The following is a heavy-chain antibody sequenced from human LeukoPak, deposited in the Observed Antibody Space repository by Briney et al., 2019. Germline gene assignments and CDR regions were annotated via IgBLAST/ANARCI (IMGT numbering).Heavy chain of an antibody. D-gene: IGHD2-21*01. J-gene: IGHJ4*02. CDR1: GFTFSSYT. V-gene: IGHV3-30*02. CDR2: IRYDGSNK. Sequence: GGSLRLSCAASGFTFSSYTINWVRQAPGKGLEWVAFIRYDGSNKYYADSVKGRFTISRDNSKNTLYLQMNSLRAEDTAVYYCARDPSPAYCGGNCYHFDYWGQGTLVTVSS. CDR3: ARDPSPAYCGGNCYHFDY.